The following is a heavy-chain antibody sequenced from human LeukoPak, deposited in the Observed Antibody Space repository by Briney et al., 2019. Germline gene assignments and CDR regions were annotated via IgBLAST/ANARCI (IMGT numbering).Heavy chain of an antibody. CDR1: GGSFSSYY. CDR3: ARALRYFDWLLLSRGFDY. J-gene: IGHJ4*02. D-gene: IGHD3-9*01. CDR2: INHSGST. V-gene: IGHV4-34*01. Sequence: SETLSLTCAVYGGSFSSYYWSWIRQPPGKGLEWIGEINHSGSTNYNPSLKSRVTISVDTSKNQFSLKLSSVTAADTAVYYCARALRYFDWLLLSRGFDYWGQGTLVTVSS.